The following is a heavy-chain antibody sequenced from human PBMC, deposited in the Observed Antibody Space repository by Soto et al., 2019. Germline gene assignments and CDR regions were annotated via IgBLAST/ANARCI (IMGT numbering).Heavy chain of an antibody. J-gene: IGHJ4*02. Sequence: SLRLSCAASGFTFSSYAMHWVRQAPGKGLEWVAVISYDGSNKYYADSVKGRFTISRDNSKNTLYLQMNSLRAEDTAVYYCARSKSSFDYWGQGTLVTVSS. CDR3: ARSKSSFDY. V-gene: IGHV3-30-3*01. D-gene: IGHD4-4*01. CDR1: GFTFSSYA. CDR2: ISYDGSNK.